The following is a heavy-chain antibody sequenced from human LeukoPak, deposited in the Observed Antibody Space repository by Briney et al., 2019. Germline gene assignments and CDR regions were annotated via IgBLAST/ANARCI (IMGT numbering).Heavy chain of an antibody. CDR3: ARDNYDILTGYYNDY. V-gene: IGHV3-53*01. D-gene: IGHD3-9*01. CDR2: IYSGGST. CDR1: GFTVSSNH. J-gene: IGHJ4*02. Sequence: TGGSLRLSCAASGFTVSSNHMSWVRQAPGKGLEWVSVIYSGGSTYYADSVKGRFTISRDNSKNTLYLQMNSLRAEDTAVYYCARDNYDILTGYYNDYWGQGTLVTVSS.